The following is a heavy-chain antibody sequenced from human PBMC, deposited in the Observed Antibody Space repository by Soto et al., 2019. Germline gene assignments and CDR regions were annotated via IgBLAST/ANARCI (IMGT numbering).Heavy chain of an antibody. CDR3: AREDSIIIPAVSDF. V-gene: IGHV3-21*01. Sequence: GGSLRLSCAVSGFYFNNYGINWVRQPPGKGLEWVSSVSKSDYTYYSDSVRGRFTISRDNAKNSVSLQMNSLRAEDTAVYYCAREDSIIIPAVSDFWGEGTIVTVYS. CDR2: VSKSDYT. J-gene: IGHJ4*02. CDR1: GFYFNNYG. D-gene: IGHD2-2*01.